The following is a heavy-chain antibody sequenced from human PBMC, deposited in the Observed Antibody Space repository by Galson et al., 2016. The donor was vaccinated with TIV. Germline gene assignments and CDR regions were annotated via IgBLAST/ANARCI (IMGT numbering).Heavy chain of an antibody. CDR3: TTVRLRGSGGMDV. CDR2: VDPEDGQT. Sequence: VKVSCKVSGYNFTDYFLHWMQQAPGKSFEWMGHVDPEDGQTKYATKFQGRITITADTSTDTAYMELTSLRSEDTAIYFCTTVRLRGSGGMDVWGQGTTVIVSS. D-gene: IGHD2-8*01. CDR1: GYNFTDYF. V-gene: IGHV1-69-2*01. J-gene: IGHJ6*02.